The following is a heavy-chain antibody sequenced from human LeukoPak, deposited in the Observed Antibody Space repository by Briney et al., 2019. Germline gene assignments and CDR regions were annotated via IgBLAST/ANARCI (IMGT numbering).Heavy chain of an antibody. CDR3: ARGLLGYCSSTSCLSEHYYYMDV. CDR2: IYTSGST. Sequence: SETLSLTCTVSGGSISSYYWSWIRQPAGKGLEWIGRIYTSGSTNYNPSLKSRVTMSVDTSKNQFSLKLSPVTAADTAVYYCARGLLGYCSSTSCLSEHYYYMDVWGKGTTVTVSS. CDR1: GGSISSYY. J-gene: IGHJ6*03. V-gene: IGHV4-4*07. D-gene: IGHD2-2*01.